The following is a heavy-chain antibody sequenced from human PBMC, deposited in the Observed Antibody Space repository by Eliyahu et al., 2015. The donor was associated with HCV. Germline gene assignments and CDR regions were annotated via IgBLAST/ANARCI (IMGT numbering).Heavy chain of an antibody. CDR1: XFXXXFYA. D-gene: IGHD4-23*01. V-gene: IGHV3-23*01. Sequence: EVQLLESGGGSVQPGGSXRISCEASXFXXXFYAMSWVRQAPGKGLEWVSGISAKGGHTFYADSVKGRFTISRDKSKNTLSLQMSSLRAEDTAIYYCAREVPPVGNSVFFDSWGQGTLVTVSS. CDR3: AREVPPVGNSVFFDS. CDR2: ISAKGGHT. J-gene: IGHJ4*02.